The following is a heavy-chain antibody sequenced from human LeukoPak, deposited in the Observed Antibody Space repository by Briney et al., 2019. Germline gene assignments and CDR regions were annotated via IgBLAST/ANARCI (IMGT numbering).Heavy chain of an antibody. CDR2: IYYSGST. CDR1: GGSISSGGYY. CDR3: ARGAYDSSGYYGAFDI. D-gene: IGHD3-22*01. J-gene: IGHJ3*02. Sequence: SETLSLTCTVSGGSISSGGYYWSWIRQHPGKGLEWIGYIYYSGSTHYNPSLKSRVTISVDTSKNQFSLKLSSVTAADTAVYYCARGAYDSSGYYGAFDIWGQGTMVTVSS. V-gene: IGHV4-31*03.